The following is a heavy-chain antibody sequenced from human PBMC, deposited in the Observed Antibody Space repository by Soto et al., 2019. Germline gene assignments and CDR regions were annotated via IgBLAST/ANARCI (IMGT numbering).Heavy chain of an antibody. J-gene: IGHJ1*01. D-gene: IGHD2-15*01. CDR3: ASAYCHSEY. V-gene: IGHV4-59*11. CDR2: IYYTGST. CDR1: GGSINNHY. Sequence: QVHLQESGPGLVKPSETLSLTCTVSGGSINNHYWSWIRQPPGKGLEWVGDIYYTGSTNYKHSLKSRVTMAVDTSKYRCSLSLTALTAAYTAISDGASAYCHSEYWGQGTMGTASS.